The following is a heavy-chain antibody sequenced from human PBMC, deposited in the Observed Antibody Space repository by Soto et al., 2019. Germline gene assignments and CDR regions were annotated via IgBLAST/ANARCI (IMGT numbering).Heavy chain of an antibody. V-gene: IGHV3-23*01. Sequence: GSLRLSCAASGFTFSSYAMSWVRQAPGEGLEWVSAISGSGGSTYYADSVKGRFTISRDNSKNTLYLQMNSLRAEDTAVYYCAKDPNLAVAGYFDYWGQGTLVTVSS. CDR1: GFTFSSYA. D-gene: IGHD6-19*01. CDR3: AKDPNLAVAGYFDY. CDR2: ISGSGGST. J-gene: IGHJ4*02.